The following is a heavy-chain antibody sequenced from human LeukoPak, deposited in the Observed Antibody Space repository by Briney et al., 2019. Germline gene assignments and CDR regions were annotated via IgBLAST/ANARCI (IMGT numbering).Heavy chain of an antibody. J-gene: IGHJ6*02. D-gene: IGHD3-22*01. Sequence: SETLSLTCTVSGGSISSYYWSWIRQPPGKGLEWIGYIYYSGSTNYNPSLKSRVTISVDTSKNQFSLKLSSVTAADTAVYYCARHQSYYYDSSGPYYYYYGMDVWGQGTTVTVSS. CDR1: GGSISSYY. CDR2: IYYSGST. V-gene: IGHV4-59*08. CDR3: ARHQSYYYDSSGPYYYYYGMDV.